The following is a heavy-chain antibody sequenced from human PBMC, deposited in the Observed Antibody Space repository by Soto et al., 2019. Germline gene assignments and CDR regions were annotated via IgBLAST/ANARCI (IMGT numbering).Heavy chain of an antibody. Sequence: SETLSLTCTVSGGTISSSSYYWGWIRQPPGKGLEWIGSIYYSGSTYYNPSLKSRVTISVDTSKNQFSLKLNSVTAADTAVYYCARGYYDSSGFLWDDAFDIWGQGTMVTVSS. D-gene: IGHD3-22*01. V-gene: IGHV4-39*07. CDR3: ARGYYDSSGFLWDDAFDI. J-gene: IGHJ3*02. CDR2: IYYSGST. CDR1: GGTISSSSYY.